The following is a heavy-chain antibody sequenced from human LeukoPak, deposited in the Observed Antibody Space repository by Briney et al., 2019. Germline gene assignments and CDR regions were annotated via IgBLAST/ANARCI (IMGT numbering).Heavy chain of an antibody. V-gene: IGHV3-33*01. J-gene: IGHJ3*02. D-gene: IGHD1-7*01. CDR1: GFTFSSYG. CDR2: IWYDGSNK. Sequence: QPGRSLRLSCAASGFTFSSYGMHWVRQAPGKGLEWVAVIWYDGSNKYYADSVKGRFTISRDNSRNTLYLQMNSQRAEDTAVYYCARSLTGTTFAAFDIWGQGTMVTVSS. CDR3: ARSLTGTTFAAFDI.